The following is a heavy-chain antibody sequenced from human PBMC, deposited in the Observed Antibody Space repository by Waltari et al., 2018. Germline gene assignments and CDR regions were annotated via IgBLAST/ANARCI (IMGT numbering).Heavy chain of an antibody. Sequence: QVQLQESGPGLVKPSETLSLTCAIPCYSISTGYYLGWIRQPPGKGLEWIGSIYHSGSTYYNPSLKSRVTISVDTSKNQFSLKLSSVTAADTAVYYCARWYSSGWYYFDYWGQGTLVTVSS. CDR2: IYHSGST. J-gene: IGHJ4*02. CDR3: ARWYSSGWYYFDY. D-gene: IGHD6-19*01. CDR1: CYSISTGYY. V-gene: IGHV4-38-2*01.